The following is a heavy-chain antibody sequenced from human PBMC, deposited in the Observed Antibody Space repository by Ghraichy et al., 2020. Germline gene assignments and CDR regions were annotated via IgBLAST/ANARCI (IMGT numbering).Heavy chain of an antibody. CDR3: ARRSGYSYGYAFDY. CDR2: INPNSGGT. V-gene: IGHV1-2*02. D-gene: IGHD5-18*01. Sequence: ASVKVSCKASGYNFTGYYMHWVRQAPGQGLEWMGWINPNSGGTNYAQKFQGRVTMTRDTSISTAYMELSRLRSDDTAVYYCARRSGYSYGYAFDYWGQGTLVTVSS. J-gene: IGHJ4*02. CDR1: GYNFTGYY.